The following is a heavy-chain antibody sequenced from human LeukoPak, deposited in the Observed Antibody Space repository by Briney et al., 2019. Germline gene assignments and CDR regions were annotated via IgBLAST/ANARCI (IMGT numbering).Heavy chain of an antibody. D-gene: IGHD3-3*01. CDR2: IHSSGGT. Sequence: SETLSLTCTVSGGSINNYCWSWIRQPAGKGLEWIGRIHSSGGTSYNPSLRSRVTMLVDTSKNHFSLKLSSVTAADTAVYFCARDLSLRFLEWSYYMDVWAKGNTVTVSS. CDR3: ARDLSLRFLEWSYYMDV. V-gene: IGHV4-4*07. J-gene: IGHJ6*03. CDR1: GGSINNYC.